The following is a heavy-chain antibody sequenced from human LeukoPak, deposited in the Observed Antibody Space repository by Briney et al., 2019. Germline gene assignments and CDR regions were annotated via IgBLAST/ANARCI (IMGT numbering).Heavy chain of an antibody. V-gene: IGHV4-31*03. Sequence: PSQTLSLICTVSGGSISSRGYYWSWIRQHPGKGPEWIGNIHYSGGTYGNPSLKSRATMSVDTSKNQFSLRLTSVTAADTAVYYCARDPGGYGSFDNWGQGTLVTVSS. CDR2: IHYSGGT. J-gene: IGHJ4*02. CDR1: GGSISSRGYY. CDR3: ARDPGGYGSFDN. D-gene: IGHD5-12*01.